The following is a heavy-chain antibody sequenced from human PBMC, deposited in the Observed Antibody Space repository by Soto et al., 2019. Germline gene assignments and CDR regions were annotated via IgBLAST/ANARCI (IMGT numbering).Heavy chain of an antibody. Sequence: SETLSLTCTVSGGSISSYYWSWIRQPPGKGLEWIGYIYYSGSTNYNPSLKSRVTISVDTSKNQFSLKLSSVTAADTAVYYCARDGDSSSWWHLGYWGQGTLVTVSS. CDR1: GGSISSYY. CDR2: IYYSGST. V-gene: IGHV4-59*01. J-gene: IGHJ4*02. CDR3: ARDGDSSSWWHLGY. D-gene: IGHD6-13*01.